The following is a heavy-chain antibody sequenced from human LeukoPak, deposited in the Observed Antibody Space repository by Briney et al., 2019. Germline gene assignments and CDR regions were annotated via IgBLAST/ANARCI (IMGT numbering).Heavy chain of an antibody. CDR1: GFTLSTYW. Sequence: GGSLRLSCAASGFTLSTYWMSWVRQAPGKGLEWVANIKQDGSEKYYIDSVKGRFTISRDNAKNSLYLQMNSLRAEDTAMYYCARDSAGNDYWGQGTLVTVSS. D-gene: IGHD6-13*01. CDR2: IKQDGSEK. J-gene: IGHJ4*02. V-gene: IGHV3-7*01. CDR3: ARDSAGNDY.